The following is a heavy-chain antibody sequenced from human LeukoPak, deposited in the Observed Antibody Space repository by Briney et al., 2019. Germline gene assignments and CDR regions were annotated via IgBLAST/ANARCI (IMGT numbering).Heavy chain of an antibody. D-gene: IGHD3-22*01. CDR3: ARDPTYYYDSSGFMDD. CDR2: IIPIFGTA. CDR1: GGTFSIYA. V-gene: IGHV1-69*13. J-gene: IGHJ6*02. Sequence: SVKVSCKASGGTFSIYAISWVRQAPGQGLEWMGGIIPIFGTANYAQKFQGRVTITADESTSTAYMELSSLRSEDTAVYYCARDPTYYYDSSGFMDDWGQGTTVTVSS.